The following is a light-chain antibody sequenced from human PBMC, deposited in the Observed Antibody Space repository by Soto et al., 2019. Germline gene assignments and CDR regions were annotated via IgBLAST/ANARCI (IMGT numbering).Light chain of an antibody. V-gene: IGLV2-11*01. CDR3: CSYARTTHV. CDR2: DVT. J-gene: IGLJ1*01. Sequence: QSALTQPPSVSGSPGQSVTISCTGTTSDIGGYKYVSWYQQLPGKAPKLMIFDVTKRPSGVPDRFSGSNSGNTASLTISGLQSEDEAIYYCCSYARTTHVFGTGTKGPVL. CDR1: TSDIGGYKY.